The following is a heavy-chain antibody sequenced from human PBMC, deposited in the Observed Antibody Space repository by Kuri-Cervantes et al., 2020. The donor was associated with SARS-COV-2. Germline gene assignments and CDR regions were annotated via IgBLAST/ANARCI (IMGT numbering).Heavy chain of an antibody. D-gene: IGHD3-10*01. CDR3: ARGMVRGLIQSYYYGMDV. CDR2: INPNSGGT. Sequence: ASVKVSCKASGYTFTGYYMHWVRQAPGQGLEWMGWINPNSGGTNYAQKFQGWATMTRDTSISTGYMELSRLRSDDTAVYYCARGMVRGLIQSYYYGMDVWGQGTTVTVSS. CDR1: GYTFTGYY. V-gene: IGHV1-2*04. J-gene: IGHJ6*02.